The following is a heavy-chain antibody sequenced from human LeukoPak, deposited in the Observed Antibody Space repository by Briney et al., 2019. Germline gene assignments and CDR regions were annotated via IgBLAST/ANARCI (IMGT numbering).Heavy chain of an antibody. J-gene: IGHJ2*01. CDR1: GYTFRGYY. D-gene: IGHD2-21*01. Sequence: GASVTVSLKCYGYTFRGYYIHWVRQAPGQGLAWVGMDNPDSGGTKYAQKFQGRVTVTRETSISTDYMELNSLRFDDTAVYYCARSDVVTADWYFDIWGGGALVTVSS. V-gene: IGHV1-2*02. CDR2: DNPDSGGT. CDR3: ARSDVVTADWYFDI.